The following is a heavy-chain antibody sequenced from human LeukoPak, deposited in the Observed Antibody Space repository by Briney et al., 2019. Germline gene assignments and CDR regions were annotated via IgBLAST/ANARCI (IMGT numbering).Heavy chain of an antibody. V-gene: IGHV3-7*01. CDR3: ARGYDFWSGGVPYYFDY. CDR1: GFTFSSYA. Sequence: GGSLRLSCAASGFTFSSYAMSWVRQAPGKGLEWVANIKQDGSEKYYVDSVKGRFTISRDNAKNSLYLQMNSLRAEDTAVYYCARGYDFWSGGVPYYFDYWGQGTLVTVSS. D-gene: IGHD3-3*01. J-gene: IGHJ4*02. CDR2: IKQDGSEK.